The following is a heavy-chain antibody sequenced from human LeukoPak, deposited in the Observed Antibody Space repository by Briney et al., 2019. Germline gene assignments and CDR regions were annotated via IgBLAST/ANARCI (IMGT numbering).Heavy chain of an antibody. CDR1: GYSISSGYY. J-gene: IGHJ4*02. V-gene: IGHV4-38-2*02. CDR3: ARENDFWSGYSPLDY. D-gene: IGHD3-3*01. Sequence: SETLSLTCTVSGYSISSGYYWGWIRPPPGKGLEWIGSIYHSGSTYYNPSLKSRVTISVDTSKNQFSLKLSSVTAADTAVYYCARENDFWSGYSPLDYWGQGTLVTVSS. CDR2: IYHSGST.